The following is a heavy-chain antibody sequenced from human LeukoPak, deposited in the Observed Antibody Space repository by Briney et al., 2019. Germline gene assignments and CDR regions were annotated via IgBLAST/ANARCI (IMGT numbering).Heavy chain of an antibody. D-gene: IGHD3-22*01. CDR2: ISSSSSTI. CDR3: ARDHYDSSGYYAWFDP. Sequence: GGSLRLSCAASGFTFSSYSMNWVRQAPGKGLEWVSYISSSSSTIYYADSVKGRFTISRDNAENSLYLQMNSLRAEDTAVYYCARDHYDSSGYYAWFDPWGQGTLVTVSS. V-gene: IGHV3-48*01. J-gene: IGHJ5*02. CDR1: GFTFSSYS.